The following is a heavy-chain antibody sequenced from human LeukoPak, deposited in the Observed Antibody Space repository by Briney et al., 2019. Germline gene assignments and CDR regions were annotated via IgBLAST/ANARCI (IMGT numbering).Heavy chain of an antibody. J-gene: IGHJ5*02. D-gene: IGHD3-10*01. V-gene: IGHV3-53*01. CDR3: ASLDPGDWFDP. Sequence: GGSLRLSCAAPGFTVSSNYMSWVRQAPGKGLEWVSVIYSGGSTYYADSVKGRFTISRDNSKNTLYLQMNSLRAEDTAVYYCASLDPGDWFDPWGQGTLVTVSS. CDR1: GFTVSSNY. CDR2: IYSGGST.